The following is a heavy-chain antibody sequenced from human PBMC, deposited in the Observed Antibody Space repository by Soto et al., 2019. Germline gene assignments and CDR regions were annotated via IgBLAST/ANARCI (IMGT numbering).Heavy chain of an antibody. V-gene: IGHV1-69*13. D-gene: IGHD3-22*01. CDR1: GDTFSSYA. CDR3: ARDGSGYRSRASPMDV. CDR2: IIPIFGTA. Sequence: SVKVSCKXSGDTFSSYAISWVRQAPGQGLEWMGGIIPIFGTANYAQKFQGRVTITADESTSTAYMELSSLRSEDTAVYYCARDGSGYRSRASPMDVWGQGTTVTVSS. J-gene: IGHJ6*02.